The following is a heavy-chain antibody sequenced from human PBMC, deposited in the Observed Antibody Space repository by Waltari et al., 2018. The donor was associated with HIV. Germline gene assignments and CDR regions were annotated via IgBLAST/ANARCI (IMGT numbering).Heavy chain of an antibody. CDR1: GYTFSQPF. CDR3: AREYYYCNIAFYMGVHYYFDS. D-gene: IGHD3-10*01. V-gene: IGHV1-2*07. CDR2: SNPKTGVI. J-gene: IGHJ4*02. Sequence: QVQLVLSGGEVKKPGASVKVGCKASGYTFSQPFLHWVRQSPGQGRDWSGCSNPKTGVINYGRNFKDEVTIARDPSTNSAYKELSRLSSEDTAVYYCAREYYYCNIAFYMGVHYYFDSWGQGTLVTVSS.